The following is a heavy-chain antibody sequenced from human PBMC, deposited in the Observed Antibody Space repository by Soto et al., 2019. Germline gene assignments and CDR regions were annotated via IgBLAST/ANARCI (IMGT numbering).Heavy chain of an antibody. CDR2: ISASGGTT. CDR1: GFTFSHYA. CDR3: ARDLRTTPLDY. Sequence: GGSLRLSCAASGFTFSHYAMSWVRQAPGKGLEWVSLISASGGTTYYADSVKGRFTISRDNAKNSLYLQMNSLRAEDTAVYYCARDLRTTPLDYWGQGTLVTVSS. V-gene: IGHV3-23*01. J-gene: IGHJ4*02. D-gene: IGHD3-16*01.